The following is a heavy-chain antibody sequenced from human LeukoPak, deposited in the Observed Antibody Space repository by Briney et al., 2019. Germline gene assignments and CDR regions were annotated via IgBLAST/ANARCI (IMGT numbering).Heavy chain of an antibody. CDR3: AREGLSTTVTIDY. CDR1: GFTFSTYE. V-gene: IGHV3-48*03. D-gene: IGHD4-11*01. Sequence: GGSLRLSCAASGFTFSTYEVNWVRQAPGKGLEWVSYISSSGTTMYYADSVKGRFTISRDNAKNSLYLQMNSLRAEDTAVYYCAREGLSTTVTIDYWGQGTLVTVSS. CDR2: ISSSGTTM. J-gene: IGHJ4*02.